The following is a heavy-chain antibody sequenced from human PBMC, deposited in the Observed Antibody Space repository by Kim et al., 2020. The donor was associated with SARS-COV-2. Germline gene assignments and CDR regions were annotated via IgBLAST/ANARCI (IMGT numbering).Heavy chain of an antibody. D-gene: IGHD2-2*01. CDR1: GFSFSNSW. CDR2: IKSETDGGTT. CDR3: STIANMYCSRNSYDGWGY. Sequence: GGSLRLSCAASGFSFSNSWMTWVRQAPGKGLEWVGRIKSETDGGTTDYAAPVRGRFTISRDDSKNTLYLQMNSLKTEDAAVYYCSTIANMYCSRNSYDGWGYWGQGTPFTVSS. V-gene: IGHV3-15*01. J-gene: IGHJ4*02.